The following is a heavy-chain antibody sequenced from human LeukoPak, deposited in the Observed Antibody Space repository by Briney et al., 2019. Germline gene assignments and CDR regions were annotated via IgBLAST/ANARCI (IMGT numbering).Heavy chain of an antibody. CDR2: INPSGGST. V-gene: IGHV1-46*01. CDR1: GYTFTSYY. J-gene: IGHJ4*02. CDR3: ARDYHLRRVGDGYGSPAH. Sequence: ASVTVSCKASGYTFTSYYMHWVRQAPGQGLEWMGIINPSGGSTSYAQKFQGRVTMTRDTSTSTVYMELSSLRSEDTAVYYCARDYHLRRVGDGYGSPAHCGEGTLVTVSS. D-gene: IGHD5-24*01.